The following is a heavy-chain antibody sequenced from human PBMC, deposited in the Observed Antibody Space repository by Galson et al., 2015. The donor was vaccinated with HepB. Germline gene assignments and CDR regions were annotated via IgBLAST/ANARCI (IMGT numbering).Heavy chain of an antibody. J-gene: IGHJ6*03. V-gene: IGHV1-2*02. CDR1: GYTFTGYY. CDR3: ARGRLGYCSSTSCSRGVYMDV. CDR2: INPNSGGT. D-gene: IGHD2-2*01. Sequence: SVKVSCKASGYTFTGYYMHWVRQAPGQGLEWMGWINPNSGGTNYAQKFQGRVTMTRDTSISTAYMELSRLRSDDTAVYYCARGRLGYCSSTSCSRGVYMDVWGKGTTVTVSS.